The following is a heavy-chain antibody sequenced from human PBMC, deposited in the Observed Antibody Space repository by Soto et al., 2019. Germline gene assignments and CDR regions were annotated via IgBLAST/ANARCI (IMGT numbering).Heavy chain of an antibody. D-gene: IGHD3-16*02. J-gene: IGHJ4*02. Sequence: QVQLVQSGAEVKKPGSSVKVSCKASGGTFSSYTISWVRQAPGQGLEWMGRIIPILGIANYARKFQGRVTITADKSTSTAYMELSSLRSEDTAVYYCAREGGSYRYPFDYWGQGTLVTVSS. CDR3: AREGGSYRYPFDY. CDR2: IIPILGIA. V-gene: IGHV1-69*08. CDR1: GGTFSSYT.